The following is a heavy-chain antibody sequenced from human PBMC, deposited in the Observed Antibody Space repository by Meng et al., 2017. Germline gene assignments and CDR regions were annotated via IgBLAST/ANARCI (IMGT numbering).Heavy chain of an antibody. V-gene: IGHV3-21*01. CDR1: GFTFSSYS. CDR2: ISSSSSYI. D-gene: IGHD1-26*01. J-gene: IGHJ3*02. CDR3: ATVLVGAFDI. Sequence: GESLKISCAASGFTFSSYSMNWVRQAPGKGLEWVSSISSSSSYIYYADSVKGRFTISRDNAKNSLYLQMNSLRAEDTAVYYCATVLVGAFDIWGQGTMGTVSS.